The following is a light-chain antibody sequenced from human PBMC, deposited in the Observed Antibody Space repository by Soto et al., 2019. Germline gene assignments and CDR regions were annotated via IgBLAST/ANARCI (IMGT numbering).Light chain of an antibody. CDR1: SSDVGGYNY. J-gene: IGLJ2*01. CDR3: SSYTSSSTPVV. Sequence: QSLLTQPASVSGSPGQSITISCTGTSSDVGGYNYVSWYQQHPGKAPKLMISEVSNRPSGVSNRFSGSKSDNTASLTISGLQAEDEADYYCSSYTSSSTPVVFGGGTKLTVL. V-gene: IGLV2-14*01. CDR2: EVS.